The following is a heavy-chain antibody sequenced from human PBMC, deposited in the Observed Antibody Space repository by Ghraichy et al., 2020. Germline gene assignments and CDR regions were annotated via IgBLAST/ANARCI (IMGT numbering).Heavy chain of an antibody. CDR1: GFTFSSYA. D-gene: IGHD3-22*01. CDR2: ISGSGGST. Sequence: GGSLRLSCAASGFTFSSYAMSWVRQAPGKGLEWVSAISGSGGSTYYADSVKGRFTISRDNSKNTLYLQMNSLRAEDTAVYYCAKTYYYDSSGYPNSHYYYYYGMDVWGQGTTVTVSS. J-gene: IGHJ6*02. V-gene: IGHV3-23*01. CDR3: AKTYYYDSSGYPNSHYYYYYGMDV.